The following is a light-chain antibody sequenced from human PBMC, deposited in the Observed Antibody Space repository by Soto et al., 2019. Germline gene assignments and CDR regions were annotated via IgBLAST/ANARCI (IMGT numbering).Light chain of an antibody. CDR3: QQSYSTPKT. Sequence: DIQMTQSPSSLSASVGDRVTITCRASQSISSYLNWYQQKPGKAPKLLIYAASSLQSGVPSRFSGSGSGTDFTLTISSLQPEDFETYYCQQSYSTPKTLGQGTKADIK. CDR2: AAS. J-gene: IGKJ1*01. CDR1: QSISSY. V-gene: IGKV1-39*01.